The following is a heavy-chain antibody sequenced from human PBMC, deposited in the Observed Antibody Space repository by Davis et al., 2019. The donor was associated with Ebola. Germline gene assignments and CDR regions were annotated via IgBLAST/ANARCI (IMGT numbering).Heavy chain of an antibody. CDR1: GYSISSGYY. CDR3: ARGESIVGASEYFQH. V-gene: IGHV4-38-2*02. Sequence: PSGTLSLTCTVAGYSISSGYYWGWIRQPPGKGLEWIGSIYHSGSTYYNPSLKSRVTISVDTSKNQFSLKLSSVTAADTAVYYCARGESIVGASEYFQHWGQGTLVTVSS. D-gene: IGHD1-26*01. CDR2: IYHSGST. J-gene: IGHJ1*01.